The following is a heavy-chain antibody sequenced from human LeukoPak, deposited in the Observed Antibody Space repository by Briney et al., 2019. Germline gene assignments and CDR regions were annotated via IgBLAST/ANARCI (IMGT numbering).Heavy chain of an antibody. J-gene: IGHJ6*04. CDR3: AKDSPYYYGSGSYYGMDV. CDR2: ISGSGGST. V-gene: IGHV3-23*01. Sequence: PGGSLRLSCAASGFTFSSYAMSWVRQAPGKGLEWVPAISGSGGSTYYADSVKGRFTISRDNSKNTLYLQMNSLRAEDTAVYYCAKDSPYYYGSGSYYGMDVWGKGTTVTVSS. D-gene: IGHD3-10*01. CDR1: GFTFSSYA.